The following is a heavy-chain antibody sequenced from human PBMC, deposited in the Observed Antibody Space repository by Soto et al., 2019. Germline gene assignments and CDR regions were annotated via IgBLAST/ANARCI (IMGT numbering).Heavy chain of an antibody. CDR1: GFTFDDYA. CDR2: ISWNSGSI. V-gene: IGHV3-9*01. J-gene: IGHJ4*02. Sequence: GGSLRLSCAASGFTFDDYAMHWVRQAPGKGLEWVSGISWNSGSIGYADSVKGRFTISRDNAKNSLYLQMNSLRAEDTALYYCAKGGHYDFWSGRTFDYWGQGTLVTVSS. D-gene: IGHD3-3*01. CDR3: AKGGHYDFWSGRTFDY.